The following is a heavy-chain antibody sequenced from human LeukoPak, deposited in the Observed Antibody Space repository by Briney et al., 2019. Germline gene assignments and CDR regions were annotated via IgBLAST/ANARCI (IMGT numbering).Heavy chain of an antibody. CDR1: GFTFSTYA. V-gene: IGHV3-23*01. CDR2: ISDSGSST. D-gene: IGHD3-10*01. Sequence: PGGSLRLSCAASGFTFSTYAMSWVRQAPGKGLEWVSVISDSGSSTYYADSVKGRFTISRDNSKNTLYLQMNSLRADDTAVYYCAKGSGNLYFGEPKSDYWGQGTLVTVSS. CDR3: AKGSGNLYFGEPKSDY. J-gene: IGHJ4*02.